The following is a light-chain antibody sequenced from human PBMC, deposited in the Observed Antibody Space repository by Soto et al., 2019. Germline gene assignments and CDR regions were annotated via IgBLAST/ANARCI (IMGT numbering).Light chain of an antibody. Sequence: EIVLTQSPATLSLSPGERATLSCRASQSVRNFLAWYQQKPGQAPRLLIYDASNRATGIPARFSGSGSGTDFTLTISSLETEDFAFYYCQQRFKWLTFGGGTKVEIK. V-gene: IGKV3-11*01. J-gene: IGKJ4*01. CDR3: QQRFKWLT. CDR2: DAS. CDR1: QSVRNF.